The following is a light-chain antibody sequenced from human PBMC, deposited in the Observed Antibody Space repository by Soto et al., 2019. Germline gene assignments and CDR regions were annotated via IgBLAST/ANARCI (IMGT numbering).Light chain of an antibody. CDR1: SSNIGNNA. CDR2: FDD. V-gene: IGLV1-36*01. Sequence: QSVLTQPPSVSEAPRQRVTISCSGSSSNIGNNAVNCYQHLPGKAPKLLIYFDDLLPSGVSDRFSGSKSGTSASLAISGLQCEDEADYYCAVWDDSLHGLVFGGGTKVTVL. CDR3: AVWDDSLHGLV. J-gene: IGLJ3*02.